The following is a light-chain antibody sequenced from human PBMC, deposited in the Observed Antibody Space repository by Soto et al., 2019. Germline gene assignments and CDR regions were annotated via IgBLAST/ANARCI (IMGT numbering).Light chain of an antibody. V-gene: IGKV3-15*01. CDR3: QRYNDWPPWT. CDR1: QSVSSN. CDR2: GAS. Sequence: EIVSTQSPATQSVSPGERATLSCRASQSVSSNLAWYQQKPGQAPRLLIYGASTRATGIPARFSGSGSGTEFTLTISSLQSEDFAVYYCQRYNDWPPWTFGQGTKVDIK. J-gene: IGKJ1*01.